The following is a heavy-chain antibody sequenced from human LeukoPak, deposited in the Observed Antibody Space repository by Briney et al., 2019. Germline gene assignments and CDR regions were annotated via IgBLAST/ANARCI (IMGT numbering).Heavy chain of an antibody. D-gene: IGHD1-7*01. CDR1: GGSISSGSYY. CDR3: ARDQNWNYVGWFDP. V-gene: IGHV4-61*02. Sequence: PSETLSLTCTVSGGSISSGSYYWSWIRQPAGKGLEWIGRIYTSGSTNYNPSLKSRVTISVDTSKNQFSLKLSSVTAADTAVYYCARDQNWNYVGWFDPWGQGTLVTVSS. CDR2: IYTSGST. J-gene: IGHJ5*02.